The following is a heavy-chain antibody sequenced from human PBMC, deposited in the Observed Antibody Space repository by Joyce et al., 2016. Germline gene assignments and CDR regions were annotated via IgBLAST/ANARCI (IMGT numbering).Heavy chain of an antibody. CDR2: TWHDGIKK. CDR1: GFPFSTYA. Sequence: QVQLVESGGGVVHPGRSQRLSCEASGFPFSTYAMHWVRQAPGKGLEWVAGTWHDGIKKYYADSVKGRFTISRDNSKNSLYLQMNSLRADDTAVYYCAKEWAYYGMDVWGQGTTVIVSS. J-gene: IGHJ6*02. CDR3: AKEWAYYGMDV. V-gene: IGHV3-33*03.